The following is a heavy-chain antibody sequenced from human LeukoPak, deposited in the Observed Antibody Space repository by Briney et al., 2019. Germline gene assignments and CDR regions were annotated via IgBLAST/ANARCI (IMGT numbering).Heavy chain of an antibody. D-gene: IGHD3-3*01. V-gene: IGHV4-38-2*02. CDR2: ISHSGSA. CDR1: SCSISSDYY. CDR3: ARAIRDFRGAGTVYYYFYYIDV. J-gene: IGHJ6*03. Sequence: SETLSLTCTVSSCSISSDYYWGWIRQPPGKGLEWIGSISHSGSAYYNPSLKSRVTISLDTSKNQFSLKLSSVTAADTALYYCARAIRDFRGAGTVYYYFYYIDVWGKGTTVTVSS.